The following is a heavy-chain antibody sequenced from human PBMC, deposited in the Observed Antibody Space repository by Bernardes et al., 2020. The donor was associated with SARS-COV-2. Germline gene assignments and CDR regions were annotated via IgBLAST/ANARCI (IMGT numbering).Heavy chain of an antibody. CDR1: GGSFTDHY. CDR3: ARGVVTIFGVLIMITARGYLDP. D-gene: IGHD3-3*01. Sequence: TLSLTCAVYGGSFTDHYWTWIRQPPGKALEWIGDIDHRGSANYNPSLKIRVTISLDKSKSQFSLKLNSVTAADTAVYFCARGVVTIFGVLIMITARGYLDPWGQGTPVTVGS. J-gene: IGHJ5*02. V-gene: IGHV4-34*01. CDR2: IDHRGSA.